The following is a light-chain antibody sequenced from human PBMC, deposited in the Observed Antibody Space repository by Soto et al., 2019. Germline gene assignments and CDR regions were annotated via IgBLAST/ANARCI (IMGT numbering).Light chain of an antibody. J-gene: IGKJ2*01. V-gene: IGKV3-15*01. CDR3: QQYNNWPRT. CDR1: QSVSSN. Sequence: EIVLTQSPGTLSLSPGERATLSCRASQSVSSNLAWYQQKPGQAPRLLIYGASTRATGIPARFSGSGSGTEFTLTISSLQSEDFAVYYRQQYNNWPRTFGQGTKLEIK. CDR2: GAS.